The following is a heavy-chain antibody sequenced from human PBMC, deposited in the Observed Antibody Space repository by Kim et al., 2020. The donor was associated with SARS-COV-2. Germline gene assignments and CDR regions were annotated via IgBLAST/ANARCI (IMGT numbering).Heavy chain of an antibody. CDR3: ARGAGVAAPYYSYGM. CDR1: GFTFSGHY. J-gene: IGHJ6*01. Sequence: GGSLRLSCAASGFTFSGHYMDWVRQSPGKGLEWIGRTRNKANRYTKQYAVAVKGRFTSSRDDSKHSLYLHMNSLKTEATAVYYCARGAGVAAPYYSYGM. V-gene: IGHV3-72*01. CDR2: TRNKANRYTK. D-gene: IGHD6-6*01.